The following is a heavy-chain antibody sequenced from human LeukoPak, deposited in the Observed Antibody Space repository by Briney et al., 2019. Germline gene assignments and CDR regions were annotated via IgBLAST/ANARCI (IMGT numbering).Heavy chain of an antibody. J-gene: IGHJ4*02. V-gene: IGHV3-33*01. Sequence: PGRSLRLSCAASGFTFSSYGMHWVRQAPGKGLEWVAVIWYDGSNKYYADSVKGRFTISRDNSKNTLYLQMNSLRAEDTAVYYCARGPGYDFWSGYYNPVWGQGTLVTVSS. D-gene: IGHD3-3*01. CDR2: IWYDGSNK. CDR1: GFTFSSYG. CDR3: ARGPGYDFWSGYYNPV.